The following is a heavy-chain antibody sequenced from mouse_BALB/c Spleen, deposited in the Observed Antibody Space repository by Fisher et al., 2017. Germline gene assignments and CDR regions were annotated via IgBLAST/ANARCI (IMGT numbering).Heavy chain of an antibody. D-gene: IGHD6-1*01. Sequence: KFKGKATFTVDTSSSTAYMQFNSLTSEDSAVYYCARSTSYAMDYWGQGTSVTVSS. CDR3: ARSTSYAMDY. J-gene: IGHJ4*01. V-gene: IGHV1S34*01.